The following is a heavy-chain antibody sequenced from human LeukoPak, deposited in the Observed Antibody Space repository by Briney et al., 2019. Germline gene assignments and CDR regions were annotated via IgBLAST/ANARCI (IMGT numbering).Heavy chain of an antibody. J-gene: IGHJ4*02. D-gene: IGHD3-10*01. CDR3: ASTYGSGSYTHGDY. CDR1: GFTFDDYG. Sequence: PGGSLRLSCAASGFTFDDYGMSWVRQAPGKGLERVSGINWNGGSTGYADSVKGRFTISRDNAKNSLYLQMNSLRAEDTALYYCASTYGSGSYTHGDYWGQGTLVTVPS. CDR2: INWNGGST. V-gene: IGHV3-20*04.